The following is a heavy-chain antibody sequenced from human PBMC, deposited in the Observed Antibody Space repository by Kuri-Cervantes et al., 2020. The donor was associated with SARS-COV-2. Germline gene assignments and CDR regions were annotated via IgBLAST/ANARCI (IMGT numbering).Heavy chain of an antibody. Sequence: ASVKVSCKVSGYTLTELSMHWVRQAPGKGLEWMGGFDPEDGETIYAQKFQGRVTMTEETSTDTAYMELRSLRFDDTAVYYCARVFTTPSGTDAFDIWGQGTMVTVSS. D-gene: IGHD2-15*01. CDR2: FDPEDGET. CDR3: ARVFTTPSGTDAFDI. J-gene: IGHJ3*02. V-gene: IGHV1-24*01. CDR1: GYTLTELS.